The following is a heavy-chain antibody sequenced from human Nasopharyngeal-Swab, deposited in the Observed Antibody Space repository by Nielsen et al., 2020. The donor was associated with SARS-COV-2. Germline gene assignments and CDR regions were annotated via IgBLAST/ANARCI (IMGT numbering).Heavy chain of an antibody. D-gene: IGHD2-15*01. CDR2: INPNRGAT. Sequence: ALVKVSCKASGYTFTDYYMHWVRQAPGQGLAWMGWINPNRGATDYAQKFQGRVTMTRDTFISTAYMEPSSLRPDDAAIYYCAKDLLRYCSGGSCNTDYYGMDVWGQGTTVTVSS. J-gene: IGHJ6*02. V-gene: IGHV1-2*02. CDR3: AKDLLRYCSGGSCNTDYYGMDV. CDR1: GYTFTDYY.